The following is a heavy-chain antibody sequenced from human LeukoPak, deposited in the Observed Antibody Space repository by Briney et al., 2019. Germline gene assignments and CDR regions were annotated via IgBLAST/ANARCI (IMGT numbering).Heavy chain of an antibody. CDR2: IYYSGST. CDR1: GGSFSGYY. J-gene: IGHJ6*03. Sequence: SETLSVTCAVYGGSFSGYYWSWIRQPPGKGLEWIGYIYYSGSTNYNPSLKSRVTISVDTSKNQFSLKLTSVTAADTAVYYCARTMEGYCSGGSCYQYSYYMDVWGKGTTITVSS. D-gene: IGHD2-15*01. V-gene: IGHV4-59*01. CDR3: ARTMEGYCSGGSCYQYSYYMDV.